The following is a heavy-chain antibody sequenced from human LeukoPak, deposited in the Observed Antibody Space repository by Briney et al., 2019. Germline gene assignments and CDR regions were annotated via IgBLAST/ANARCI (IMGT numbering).Heavy chain of an antibody. V-gene: IGHV3-74*01. J-gene: IGHJ4*02. CDR3: ARVVRGLFNLGD. D-gene: IGHD3-10*01. CDR2: INSDGRST. CDR1: GFTFSSYW. Sequence: PGGSLRLSCAASGFTFSSYWMHWVRQAPGKGLVWVSRINSDGRSTSYADSVKGRFTVSRDNAKNSLFLQMNSLRDEDTAVYYCARVVRGLFNLGDWGQGTLVTVSS.